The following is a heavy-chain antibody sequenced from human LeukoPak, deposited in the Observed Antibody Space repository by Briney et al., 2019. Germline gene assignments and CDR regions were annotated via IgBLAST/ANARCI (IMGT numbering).Heavy chain of an antibody. D-gene: IGHD6-13*01. CDR2: IRYDGSNK. V-gene: IGHV3-30*02. CDR3: AKASSSWSNYYYYGMDV. CDR1: GFTFSSYG. Sequence: GGSLRLSCAASGFTFSSYGMRWVRQAPGKGLEWVAFIRYDGSNKYYADSVKGRFTISRDNSKNTLYLQMNSLRAEDTAVYYCAKASSSWSNYYYYGMDVWGQGTTVTVSS. J-gene: IGHJ6*02.